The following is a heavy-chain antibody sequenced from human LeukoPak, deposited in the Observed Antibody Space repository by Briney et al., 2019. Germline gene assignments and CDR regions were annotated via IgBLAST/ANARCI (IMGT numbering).Heavy chain of an antibody. V-gene: IGHV3-23*01. CDR3: ASPIHSSSWYFAYLDY. CDR1: GFTFSSYA. Sequence: PGGSLRLSCAASGFTFSSYAMSWVRQAPGKGLEWVSPISGSGGSTYYADSVKGRFTISRDNSKNTLYLQMNSLRADDTAVYYCASPIHSSSWYFAYLDYCGQGAPVTVSS. CDR2: ISGSGGST. J-gene: IGHJ4*02. D-gene: IGHD6-13*01.